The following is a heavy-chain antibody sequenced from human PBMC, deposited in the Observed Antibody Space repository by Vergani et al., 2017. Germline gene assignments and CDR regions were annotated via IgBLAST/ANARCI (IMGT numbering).Heavy chain of an antibody. D-gene: IGHD1-1*01. J-gene: IGHJ6*03. CDR1: GFPFSDYG. V-gene: IGHV3-30*03. CDR3: ARDFLTRVTTLDYYYMGV. Sequence: QVQLVESGGGVVQPGRSLRLSCSAAGFPFSDYGVHWVRQAPGKGLEWVSVISYDGNKKNYADSVKGRFTISRVNSKNTLYLEMNALRAEDTAVYYCARDFLTRVTTLDYYYMGVWGKGTTVTVSS. CDR2: ISYDGNKK.